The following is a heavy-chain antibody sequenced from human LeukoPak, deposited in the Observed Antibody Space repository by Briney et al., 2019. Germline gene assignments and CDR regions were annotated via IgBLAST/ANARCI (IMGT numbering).Heavy chain of an antibody. CDR2: ISSSSSYI. J-gene: IGHJ5*02. CDR1: GFTFSSYS. D-gene: IGHD3-10*01. V-gene: IGHV3-21*01. Sequence: PGGSLRLSCAASGFTFSSYSMTWVRQAPGKGLEWVSSISSSSSYIYYADSVKGRFTISRDNAKNSLYLQMNSLRAEDTAVYYCARDWDGSGSYYNHWGQGTLVTVSS. CDR3: ARDWDGSGSYYNH.